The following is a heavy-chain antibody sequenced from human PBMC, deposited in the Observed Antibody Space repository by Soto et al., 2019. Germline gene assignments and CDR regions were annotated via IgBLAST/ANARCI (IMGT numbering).Heavy chain of an antibody. CDR3: ARDDSGRWAC. CDR2: IYHSGST. CDR1: GGSISSSNW. V-gene: IGHV4-4*01. D-gene: IGHD6-19*01. Sequence: QVQLQESGPGLVKPSGTLSLTCAVSGGSISSSNWWSWVRQPPGKGLEWIGEIYHSGSTNYNPSLQPRVTVSVDHAQHQLSLKLSSVPAAATAVYCRARDDSGRWACWGQGPLVPLSS. J-gene: IGHJ4*02.